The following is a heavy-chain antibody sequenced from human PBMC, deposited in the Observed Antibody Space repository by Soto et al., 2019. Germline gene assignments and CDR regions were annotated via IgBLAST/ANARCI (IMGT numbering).Heavy chain of an antibody. D-gene: IGHD3-22*01. CDR3: ARDSEISMTVVAKNWFDP. V-gene: IGHV1-24*01. CDR1: GYTLTELS. CDR2: FDPEDGET. J-gene: IGHJ5*02. Sequence: GASVKVSCKVSGYTLTELSMHWVRQAPGKGLEWMGGFDPEDGETIYAQKFQGRVTMTEDTSTDTAYMELSSLRSEDTAVYYCARDSEISMTVVAKNWFDPWGQGTLVTVSS.